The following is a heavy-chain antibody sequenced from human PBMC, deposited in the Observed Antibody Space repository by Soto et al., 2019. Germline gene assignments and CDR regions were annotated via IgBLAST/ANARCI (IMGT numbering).Heavy chain of an antibody. CDR3: ATVIAAAYYFDY. Sequence: SETLSLPCTVSGGSISSSSYYWGWIRQPPGKGLEWIGSIYYSGSTYYNPSLKSRVTISVDTSKNQFSLKLSSVTAADTAVYYCATVIAAAYYFDYWGQGTLVTVSS. J-gene: IGHJ4*02. CDR1: GGSISSSSYY. V-gene: IGHV4-39*01. D-gene: IGHD6-13*01. CDR2: IYYSGST.